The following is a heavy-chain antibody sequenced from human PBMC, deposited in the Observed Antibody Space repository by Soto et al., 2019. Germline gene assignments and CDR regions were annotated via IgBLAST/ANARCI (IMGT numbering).Heavy chain of an antibody. CDR2: IIPIFGTA. J-gene: IGHJ6*02. Sequence: GASVKVSCKASGGTFSSYAISWVRQAPGQGLEWMGGIIPIFGTANYAQKFQGRVTITADESTSTAYMELSSLRSEDTAVYYCARDNEAPGLSCLLWSAEYCDVKDFCSQGTTVTGSS. D-gene: IGHD3-10*01. V-gene: IGHV1-69*13. CDR1: GGTFSSYA. CDR3: ARDNEAPGLSCLLWSAEYCDVKDF.